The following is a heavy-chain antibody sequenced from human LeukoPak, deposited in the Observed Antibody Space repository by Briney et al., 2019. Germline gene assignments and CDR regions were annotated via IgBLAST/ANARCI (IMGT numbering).Heavy chain of an antibody. CDR3: ARLLRVGYCSTTSCNWFDP. Sequence: SETLSLTCTVSGGSISSSSYSWGWIRQPPGKGLEWIGSIYYSGSTYYNPSLKSRVTISLDTSKNQFSLKLSSVTAADTAVYYCARLLRVGYCSTTSCNWFDPWGQGTLVTVSS. CDR2: IYYSGST. CDR1: GGSISSSSYS. J-gene: IGHJ5*02. V-gene: IGHV4-39*07. D-gene: IGHD2-2*03.